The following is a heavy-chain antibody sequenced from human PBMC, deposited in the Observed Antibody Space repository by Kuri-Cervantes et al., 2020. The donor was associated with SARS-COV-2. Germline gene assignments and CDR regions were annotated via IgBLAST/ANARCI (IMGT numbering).Heavy chain of an antibody. Sequence: GGSLRLSCAASGFTFSSYWMNWVRQAPGKGLEWVANIKQDGSEKYYVDSVKGRFTISRDNAKNSLYLQMSSLRAEDTAVYYCARGSTYYDFWSGYYTGEYFQHWGQGTLVTVSS. J-gene: IGHJ1*01. CDR1: GFTFSSYW. CDR2: IKQDGSEK. D-gene: IGHD3-3*01. CDR3: ARGSTYYDFWSGYYTGEYFQH. V-gene: IGHV3-7*01.